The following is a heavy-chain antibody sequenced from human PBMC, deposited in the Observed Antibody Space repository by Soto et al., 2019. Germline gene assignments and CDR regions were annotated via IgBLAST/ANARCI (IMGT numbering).Heavy chain of an antibody. V-gene: IGHV4-59*01. CDR1: VGSISSYY. Sequence: SETLSLTCTVSVGSISSYYWSWIRQPPGKGLEWIGYIYYSGSTYYNPSLKSRVTISVDTSKNQFSLKLSSVTAADTAVYYCARAGYSYGTGYYFDYWGQGTLVTVSS. J-gene: IGHJ4*02. CDR3: ARAGYSYGTGYYFDY. CDR2: IYYSGST. D-gene: IGHD5-18*01.